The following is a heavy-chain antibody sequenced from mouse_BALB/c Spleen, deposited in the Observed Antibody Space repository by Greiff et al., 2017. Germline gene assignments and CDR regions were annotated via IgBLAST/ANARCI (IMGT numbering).Heavy chain of an antibody. J-gene: IGHJ3*01. V-gene: IGHV5-6-3*01. D-gene: IGHD4-1*01. CDR1: GFTFSSYG. CDR2: INSNGGST. Sequence: EVMLVESGGGLVQPGGSLKLSCAASGFTFSSYGMSWVRQTPDKRLELVATINSNGGSTYYPDSVKGRFTISRDNAKNTLYLQMSSLKSEDTAMYYCARDLGYWGQGTLVTVSA. CDR3: ARDLGY.